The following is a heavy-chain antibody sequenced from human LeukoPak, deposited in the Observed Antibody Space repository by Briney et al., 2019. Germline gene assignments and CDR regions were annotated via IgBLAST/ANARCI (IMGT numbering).Heavy chain of an antibody. V-gene: IGHV7-4-1*02. CDR2: ITTSTGNP. CDR1: GYIFTNYA. J-gene: IGHJ5*01. CDR3: ARDPYAPPSSDLQRFDS. Sequence: ASVTVSCKASGYIFTNYAINWMRQAPGQGLEWMGWITTSTGNPTYAQGFTGRFVFSSDTSVSTAYLQISSLRAEDTAVYYCARDPYAPPSSDLQRFDSWGQGTLVTVSS. D-gene: IGHD6-19*01.